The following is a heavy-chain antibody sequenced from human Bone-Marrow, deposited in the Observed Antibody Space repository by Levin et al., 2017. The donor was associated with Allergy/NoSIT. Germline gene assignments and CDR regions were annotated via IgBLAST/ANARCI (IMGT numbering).Heavy chain of an antibody. D-gene: IGHD6-19*01. Sequence: SQTLSLTCIVSGDSISSNYYWGWIRQPPGKGLEWIASITYSGHTYYNPSLKSRLTMSVDTSKNHFSLKLSSVTAADTALYYCARDIPVPGASFDYWGQGTLVTVSS. CDR3: ARDIPVPGASFDY. J-gene: IGHJ4*02. CDR2: ITYSGHT. CDR1: GDSISSNYY. V-gene: IGHV4-39*02.